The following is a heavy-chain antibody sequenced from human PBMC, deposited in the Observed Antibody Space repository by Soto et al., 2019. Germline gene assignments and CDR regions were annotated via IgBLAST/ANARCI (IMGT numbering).Heavy chain of an antibody. CDR2: INPNSTSA. CDR1: GYSFTSYY. D-gene: IGHD2-2*01. Sequence: ASVKGACKASGYSFTSYYLHWVRQAPGQGLEWMGIINPNSTSARYAQKFQGRVTMTTDKSTSTVYMELSTLRSEDTAVFYCARGDYCSGTSCYVVARYWGQGTLVIVSS. V-gene: IGHV1-46*01. J-gene: IGHJ4*02. CDR3: ARGDYCSGTSCYVVARY.